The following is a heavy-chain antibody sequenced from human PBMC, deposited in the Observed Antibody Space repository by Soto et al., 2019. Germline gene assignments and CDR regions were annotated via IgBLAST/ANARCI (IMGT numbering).Heavy chain of an antibody. J-gene: IGHJ4*02. CDR1: GFTFSSYG. D-gene: IGHD2-2*01. Sequence: GGSLRLSCAASGFTFSSYGMHWVRQAPGKGLEWVALIWYGGSKQTYADSVKGRFTISRDNAKNSLYLQMNSLRAEDTAVYYCAREIVVARGASYFDYWGPGTLVTVSS. V-gene: IGHV3-33*01. CDR2: IWYGGSKQ. CDR3: AREIVVARGASYFDY.